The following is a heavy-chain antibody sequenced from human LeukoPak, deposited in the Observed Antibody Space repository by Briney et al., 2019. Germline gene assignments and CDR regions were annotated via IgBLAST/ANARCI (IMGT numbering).Heavy chain of an antibody. CDR1: GYTFNFYD. CDR2: MNPHSDNT. J-gene: IGHJ3*02. CDR3: ARGRRDVFDI. Sequence: ASVEVSCKASGYTFNFYDIHWVRQAAGQGLEWMGWMNPHSDNTGYAQKFMGRITLTRNTSTSVAYMELTNLRSEDTAVYFCARGRRDVFDIWGQGTTVIVS. V-gene: IGHV1-8*03.